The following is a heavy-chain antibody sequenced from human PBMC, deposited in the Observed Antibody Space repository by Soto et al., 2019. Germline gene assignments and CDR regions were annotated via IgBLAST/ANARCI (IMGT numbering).Heavy chain of an antibody. D-gene: IGHD3-9*01. Sequence: GGSLRLSCAASGFTFSSYGMHWVRQAPGKGLEWVAVISYDGSNKYYADSVKGRFTISRDNSKNTLYLQMNSLRAEDTAVYYCAKDLHDDILTCYYSTPYYYGMDVWGQGTTVTVSS. CDR2: ISYDGSNK. CDR3: AKDLHDDILTCYYSTPYYYGMDV. V-gene: IGHV3-30*18. CDR1: GFTFSSYG. J-gene: IGHJ6*02.